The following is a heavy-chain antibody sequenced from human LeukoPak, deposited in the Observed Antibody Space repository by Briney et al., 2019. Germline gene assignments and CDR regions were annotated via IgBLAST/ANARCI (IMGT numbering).Heavy chain of an antibody. CDR1: GYTFTSYY. V-gene: IGHV1-46*01. CDR3: ARLFYYGSGRPYYFDY. CDR2: INPSGGST. J-gene: IGHJ4*02. D-gene: IGHD3-10*01. Sequence: ASVKVSCKASGYTFTSYYMHWVRQAPGQGLEWMRIINPSGGSTSYAQKFQGRVTMTRDTSTSTVYMELSSLRSEDTAVYYCARLFYYGSGRPYYFDYWGQGTLVTVSS.